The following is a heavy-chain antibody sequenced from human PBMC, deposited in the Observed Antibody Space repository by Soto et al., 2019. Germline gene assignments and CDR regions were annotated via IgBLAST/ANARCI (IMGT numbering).Heavy chain of an antibody. D-gene: IGHD1-1*01. CDR2: IKSKRDGGTT. J-gene: IGHJ4*02. CDR3: VEGWNDF. CDR1: GIMFSSAW. Sequence: HLVESGGDLVKPGGSLRLSCSASGIMFSSAWMSWVRQAPGTGLEWVGRIKSKRDGGTTDYAPPVKGRFVISREDSKNTLYLQMNSLKTDDTAVYYCVEGWNDFWGQGTLVAVSS. V-gene: IGHV3-15*01.